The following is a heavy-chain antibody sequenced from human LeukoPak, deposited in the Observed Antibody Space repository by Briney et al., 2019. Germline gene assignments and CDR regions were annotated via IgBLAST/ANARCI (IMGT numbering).Heavy chain of an antibody. CDR1: GFTFSSYS. CDR3: ARDQQLTYYYDSSGFYYYYGMDV. D-gene: IGHD3-22*01. Sequence: GGSLRLSCAASGFTFSSYSMNWVRQAPGKGLEWVSSISSSSSYIYYADSVKGRFTISRDNAKNSLYLQMNSLRAEDTAVYYCARDQQLTYYYDSSGFYYYYGMDVWGQGTTVTVSS. CDR2: ISSSSSYI. J-gene: IGHJ6*02. V-gene: IGHV3-21*01.